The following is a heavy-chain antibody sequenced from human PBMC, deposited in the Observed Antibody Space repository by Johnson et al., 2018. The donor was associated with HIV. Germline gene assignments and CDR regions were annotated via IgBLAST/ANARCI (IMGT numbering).Heavy chain of an antibody. Sequence: VQLVESGGGVVQPGGSLRLSCATSGFTFSTYGMHWVRQAPGKGLEWVGRIKSKTDGGTTDYAAPVNGRFTISRDDSKNTRYLQMNSLKTEDTAVYYCTTDPHITIFGVVIIPDAFDIWGQGTMVTVSS. CDR1: GFTFSTYG. D-gene: IGHD3-3*01. J-gene: IGHJ3*02. V-gene: IGHV3-15*01. CDR3: TTDPHITIFGVVIIPDAFDI. CDR2: IKSKTDGGTT.